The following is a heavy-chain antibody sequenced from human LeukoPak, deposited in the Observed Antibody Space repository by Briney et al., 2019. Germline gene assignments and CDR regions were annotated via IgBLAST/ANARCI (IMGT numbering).Heavy chain of an antibody. Sequence: ASVKVSCKASGYTFTNYVVHWVRQAPGQRLEWMGWINAGNGNTKYSQKFQGRVTITRDTPANTAYMELSGLRSEDTAVYYCARHERDFDYWGQGTLVTVSS. CDR3: ARHERDFDY. CDR1: GYTFTNYV. D-gene: IGHD1-1*01. CDR2: INAGNGNT. V-gene: IGHV1-3*01. J-gene: IGHJ4*02.